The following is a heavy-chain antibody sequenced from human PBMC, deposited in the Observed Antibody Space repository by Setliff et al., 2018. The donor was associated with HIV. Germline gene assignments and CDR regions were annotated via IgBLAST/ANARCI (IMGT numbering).Heavy chain of an antibody. CDR3: ARYGDGGFTIFGVGDAFDI. V-gene: IGHV1-46*01. D-gene: IGHD3-3*01. J-gene: IGHJ3*02. CDR2: INPTGGST. CDR1: GYPFTSYY. Sequence: ASVKVSCKASGYPFTSYYMHWVRQAPGQGLEWMGIINPTGGSTSYAQKFQGRVTMTTDTSTSTVYMELSSLRAEDTAVYYCARYGDGGFTIFGVGDAFDIWGQGTMVTVSS.